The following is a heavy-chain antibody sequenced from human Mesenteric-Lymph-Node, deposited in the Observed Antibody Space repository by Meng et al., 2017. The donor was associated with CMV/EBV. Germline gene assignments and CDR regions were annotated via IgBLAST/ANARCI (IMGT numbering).Heavy chain of an antibody. CDR1: GFTFSSYA. V-gene: IGHV3-23*01. CDR3: AKDYFSRAAPTYYGMDV. Sequence: GESLKISCAASGFTFSSYAMSWVRQAPGKGLEWVSAISGSGGSTYYADSVKGRFTISRDNSKNTLYLQMNSLRAEETAVYYCAKDYFSRAAPTYYGMDVWGQGTTVTVSS. D-gene: IGHD2/OR15-2a*01. J-gene: IGHJ6*02. CDR2: ISGSGGST.